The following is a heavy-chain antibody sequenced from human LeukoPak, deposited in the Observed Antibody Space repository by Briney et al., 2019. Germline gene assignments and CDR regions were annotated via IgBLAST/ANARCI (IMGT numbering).Heavy chain of an antibody. V-gene: IGHV3-74*03. J-gene: IGHJ3*02. D-gene: IGHD3-22*01. CDR3: ASDSSGYYYNAFDI. CDR1: GFTFSSYW. Sequence: PGGSLRLSCAASGFTFSSYWMHWVRQAPGKGMVWVSRINSDGSSTMYADPVKGRFTISRDNAKNRMYLQMNSLRAEDTAVYYCASDSSGYYYNAFDIWGQGTMVTVSS. CDR2: INSDGSST.